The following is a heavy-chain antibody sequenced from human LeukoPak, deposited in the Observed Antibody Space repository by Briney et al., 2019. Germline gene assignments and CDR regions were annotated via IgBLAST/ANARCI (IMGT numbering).Heavy chain of an antibody. J-gene: IGHJ5*02. CDR1: GLPFISNY. CDR3: ARSPSYGGGNWFDP. D-gene: IGHD3-16*01. CDR2: INWNGGST. V-gene: IGHV3-20*04. Sequence: GSLGLSCAASGLPFISNYMSWVRQAPGKGLEWVSGINWNGGSTSYADSVKGRFTISRDNAKNSLYLQMNSLRAEDTALYYCARSPSYGGGNWFDPWGQGTLVTVSS.